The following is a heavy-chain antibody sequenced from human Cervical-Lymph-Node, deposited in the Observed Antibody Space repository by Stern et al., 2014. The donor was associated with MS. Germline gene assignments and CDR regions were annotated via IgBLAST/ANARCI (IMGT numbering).Heavy chain of an antibody. CDR2: IDTSDSDT. CDR3: ARHVQGFDY. Sequence: EVQLVESGAEVKKPGDSLKISCKLSGYPFTIYYIAWVRQMPGKGLGWMGFIDTSDSDTTSSPAFQGQVTLSADKAITSAFLQWSSLRASDAAMYYCARHVQGFDYWGQGTLVTVSS. J-gene: IGHJ4*02. V-gene: IGHV5-51*01. CDR1: GYPFTIYY.